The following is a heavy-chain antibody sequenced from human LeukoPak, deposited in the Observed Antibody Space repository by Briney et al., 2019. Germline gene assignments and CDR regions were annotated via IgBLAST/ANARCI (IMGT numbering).Heavy chain of an antibody. V-gene: IGHV4-30-2*03. Sequence: TSQTLSLTCAVSGGSISSGDYSWSWIRQPPGKGLEWIGSIYYSGSTYYNPSLKSRVTISVDTSKNQFSLQLKSVTPGDTAVYYCSRGVRWELPPGGYNWFDPWGQGTLVTVSS. CDR1: GGSISSGDYS. J-gene: IGHJ5*02. CDR3: SRGVRWELPPGGYNWFDP. CDR2: IYYSGST. D-gene: IGHD1-26*01.